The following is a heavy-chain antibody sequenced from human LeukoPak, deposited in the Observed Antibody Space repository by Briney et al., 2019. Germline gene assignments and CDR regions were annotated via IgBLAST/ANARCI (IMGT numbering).Heavy chain of an antibody. D-gene: IGHD6-6*01. Sequence: SETLSLTCTVSGGSISSYYWSWIRQPPGKGLEWIGYIYYSGSTNYNPSLESRVTISVDTSKNQFSLKLSSVTAADTAVYYCARLGSSSGYYYYMDVWGKGTTVTVSS. V-gene: IGHV4-59*08. CDR2: IYYSGST. CDR3: ARLGSSSGYYYYMDV. J-gene: IGHJ6*03. CDR1: GGSISSYY.